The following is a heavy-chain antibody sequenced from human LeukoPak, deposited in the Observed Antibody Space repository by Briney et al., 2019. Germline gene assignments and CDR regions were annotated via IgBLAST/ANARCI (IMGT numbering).Heavy chain of an antibody. CDR2: IYYSGST. CDR3: AREQVNYYGSGSYASFDY. J-gene: IGHJ4*02. Sequence: SETLSLTCTVSGGSIGSGDYYWSWIRQPPGKGLEWIGYIYYSGSTYYNPSLKSRVTLSLDTSKNQFSLRLSSATAADTAVYYCAREQVNYYGSGSYASFDYWGQGTLVTVSS. D-gene: IGHD3-10*01. V-gene: IGHV4-30-4*08. CDR1: GGSIGSGDYY.